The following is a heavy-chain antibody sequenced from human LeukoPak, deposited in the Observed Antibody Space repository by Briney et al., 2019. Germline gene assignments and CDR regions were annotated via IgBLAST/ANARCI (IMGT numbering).Heavy chain of an antibody. J-gene: IGHJ3*02. D-gene: IGHD7-27*01. CDR2: ILQSGST. CDR1: GYSISSGYY. CDR3: ARLLTGDAFDI. Sequence: PSETLSLTCAVSGYSISSGYYWGWIRQPPGKGLEWIGSILQSGSTYYNPSLTSRVTISLDTSKNQFSLKLSSVTAADTAVYYCARLLTGDAFDIWGQGTMVTVSS. V-gene: IGHV4-38-2*01.